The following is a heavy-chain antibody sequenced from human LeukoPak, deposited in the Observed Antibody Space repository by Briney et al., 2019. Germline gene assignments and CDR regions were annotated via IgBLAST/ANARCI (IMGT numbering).Heavy chain of an antibody. CDR3: AKPLFWSGYPFYFDY. V-gene: IGHV3-23*01. D-gene: IGHD3-3*01. Sequence: PGGSLRLSCAASGFTFSSYAMSWVRQAPGKGLEWVSAISGSGGSTYYADSVKGRFAISRDNSKNTLYLQMSSLRAEDTAVYYCAKPLFWSGYPFYFDYWGQGTLVTVSS. J-gene: IGHJ4*02. CDR1: GFTFSSYA. CDR2: ISGSGGST.